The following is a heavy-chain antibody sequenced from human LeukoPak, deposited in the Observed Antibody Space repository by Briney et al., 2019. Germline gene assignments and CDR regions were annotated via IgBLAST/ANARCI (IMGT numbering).Heavy chain of an antibody. Sequence: GGSLRLSCAASGFTFSSYGMHWVRQAPGKGLEWVSAISGIGGSTYYADSVKGRFTISRDNSKNTLYLQMNSLRAEDTAVYYCAKDRSDYGGQFDYWGQGTLVTVSS. J-gene: IGHJ4*02. D-gene: IGHD4-23*01. CDR1: GFTFSSYG. CDR3: AKDRSDYGGQFDY. V-gene: IGHV3-23*01. CDR2: ISGIGGST.